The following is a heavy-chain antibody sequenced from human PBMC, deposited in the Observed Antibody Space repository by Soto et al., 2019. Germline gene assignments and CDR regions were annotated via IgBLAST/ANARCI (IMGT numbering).Heavy chain of an antibody. V-gene: IGHV4-31*03. J-gene: IGHJ5*01. CDR1: GASISRGNFY. Sequence: QVQLQESGPGLLKPSQTLSLTCTVSGASISRGNFYWSWIRQRPGQGLQWIGLIYYNASPLYNSSLTSRLLISLDTSKNQFSPTLRSVSAADTAVYYCVKSRFSSNWTPDSWGQGTLVTVSS. CDR3: VKSRFSSNWTPDS. CDR2: IYYNASP. D-gene: IGHD6-13*01.